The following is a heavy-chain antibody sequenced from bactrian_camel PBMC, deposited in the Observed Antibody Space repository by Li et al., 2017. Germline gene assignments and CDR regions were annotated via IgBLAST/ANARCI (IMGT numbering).Heavy chain of an antibody. CDR1: GYTYSTNC. CDR2: IYTGSGNT. CDR3: AEGRGSRGEHCYSLNY. V-gene: IGHV3S1*01. J-gene: IGHJ4*01. Sequence: VQLVESGGGSVQAGGSLRLSCAASGYTYSTNCMGWFRQAPGKEREGVARIYTGSGNTYYADSVKGRFTISQDYAKNTVYLQMNNLQPEDTATYYCAEGRGSRGEHCYSLNYWGQGTQVTVS. D-gene: IGHD6*01.